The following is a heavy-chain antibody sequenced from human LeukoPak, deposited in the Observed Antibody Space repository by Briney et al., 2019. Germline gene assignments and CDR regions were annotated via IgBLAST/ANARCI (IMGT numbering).Heavy chain of an antibody. Sequence: GRSLRLSCAASGFTFSSYAMHWVRQAPGKGLEWVAVISYDGSNKYYADPVKGRFTISRDNSKNTLYLQMNSLRAEDTAVYYCAKGTPAAIRLDYYYGMDVWGQGTTVTVSS. V-gene: IGHV3-30*04. CDR1: GFTFSSYA. D-gene: IGHD2-2*02. CDR2: ISYDGSNK. J-gene: IGHJ6*02. CDR3: AKGTPAAIRLDYYYGMDV.